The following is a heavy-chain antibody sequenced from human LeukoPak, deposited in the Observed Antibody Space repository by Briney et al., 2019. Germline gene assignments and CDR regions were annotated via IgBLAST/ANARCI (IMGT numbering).Heavy chain of an antibody. D-gene: IGHD3-10*01. CDR3: GRGLWFGELFNWFDR. Sequence: GGSLRLACAASGFTFSSYWMHWVRQAPGKGLVWVSRINSDGSNTSYADSVKGRFTISRDNAKNTLYQQINSLRAEDTAVYYCGRGLWFGELFNWFDRWGQGGMVTVSS. J-gene: IGHJ5*02. V-gene: IGHV3-74*01. CDR1: GFTFSSYW. CDR2: INSDGSNT.